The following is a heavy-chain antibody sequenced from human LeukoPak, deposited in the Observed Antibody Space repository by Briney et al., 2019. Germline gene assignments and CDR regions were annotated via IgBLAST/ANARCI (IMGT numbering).Heavy chain of an antibody. D-gene: IGHD3-3*01. CDR2: IYYSGST. CDR3: ARGERYYDFWSGYGPIDY. J-gene: IGHJ4*02. V-gene: IGHV4-31*03. Sequence: SQTLSLTCTVSGGSISSGGYCWSWIRQHPGKGLEWIGYIYYSGSTYYNPSLKSRVTISVDTSKNQFSLKLSSVTAADTAVYYCARGERYYDFWSGYGPIDYWGQGTLVTVSS. CDR1: GGSISSGGYC.